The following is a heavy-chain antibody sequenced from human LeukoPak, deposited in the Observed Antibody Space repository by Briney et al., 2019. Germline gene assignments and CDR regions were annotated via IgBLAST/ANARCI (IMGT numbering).Heavy chain of an antibody. J-gene: IGHJ4*02. CDR1: GYTFTGYY. Sequence: ASVKVSCKASGYTFTGYYMHWVRQASGQGLEWMGWINPNSGGTNYQGRVTMTRDTSISTAYMELSRLRSDDTAVYYCARDYSSGWYFLGYWGQGTLVTVSS. CDR3: ARDYSSGWYFLGY. V-gene: IGHV1-2*02. D-gene: IGHD6-19*01. CDR2: INPNSGGT.